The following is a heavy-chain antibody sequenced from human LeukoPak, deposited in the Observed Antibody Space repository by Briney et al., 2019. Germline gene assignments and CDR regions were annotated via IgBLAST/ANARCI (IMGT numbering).Heavy chain of an antibody. J-gene: IGHJ4*02. CDR1: GYTFTDYY. V-gene: IGHV1-2*02. Sequence: ASVKVSCSASGYTFTDYYLHWVRQAPGQELDWLGWIHPKNSDTMSAQRFQRRVTLTTDTSFSAYMQLSGLTSDDTAVYFCVRSLPYDNSKPHFDLWGQGTLFTVSS. CDR3: VRSLPYDNSKPHFDL. D-gene: IGHD3-22*01. CDR2: IHPKNSDT.